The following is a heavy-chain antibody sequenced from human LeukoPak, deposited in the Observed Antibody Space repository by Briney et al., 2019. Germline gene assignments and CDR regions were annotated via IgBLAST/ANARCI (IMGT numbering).Heavy chain of an antibody. CDR2: ISYDGSNK. Sequence: GGSLRLSCAASGFTFSSYATHWVRQAPGKGLEWVAVISYDGSNKYYADSVKGRFTISRDNSKNTLYLEVISLTAEDTAVYYCAKDDAWLRFGEWSQGTLVTVSS. V-gene: IGHV3-30*04. CDR3: AKDDAWLRFGE. J-gene: IGHJ4*02. CDR1: GFTFSSYA. D-gene: IGHD3-10*01.